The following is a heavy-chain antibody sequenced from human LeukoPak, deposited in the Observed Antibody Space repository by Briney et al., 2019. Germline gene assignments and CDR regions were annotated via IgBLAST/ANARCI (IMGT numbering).Heavy chain of an antibody. CDR3: ANHDYGDYASFDY. J-gene: IGHJ4*02. D-gene: IGHD4-17*01. Sequence: GGSLRLSCVASGFTFSRYWMSWVRQAPGKGLEWVANIKQNGDEKHYVDFVKGRFTISRDNAKNSLYLQMNSLRAEDTAVYYCANHDYGDYASFDYWGQGTLVTVSS. CDR1: GFTFSRYW. V-gene: IGHV3-7*03. CDR2: IKQNGDEK.